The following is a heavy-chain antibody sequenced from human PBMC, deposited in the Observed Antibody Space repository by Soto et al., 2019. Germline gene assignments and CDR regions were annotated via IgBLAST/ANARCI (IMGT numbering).Heavy chain of an antibody. CDR3: ARGSGYGNSPFDY. J-gene: IGHJ4*02. Sequence: HPGGSLRLSCADSGFTFSSYWMSWVRQAPGKGLEWVANINQDGSEKYYVDSVKVRFTISRDNAKNSLYLRMNSLRAEDTAIYYCARGSGYGNSPFDYWGRGTMVTVYS. V-gene: IGHV3-7*03. CDR1: GFTFSSYW. D-gene: IGHD6-13*01. CDR2: INQDGSEK.